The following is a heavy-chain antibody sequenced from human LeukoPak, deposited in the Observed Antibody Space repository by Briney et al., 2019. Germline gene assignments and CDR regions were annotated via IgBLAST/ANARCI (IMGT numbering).Heavy chain of an antibody. J-gene: IGHJ6*03. V-gene: IGHV4-59*01. D-gene: IGHD3-3*01. CDR3: ARETPDYDFWSGYYYYMDV. CDR2: IYYSGST. Sequence: SETLSLTCTVSGGSISSYYWSWIRQPPGKGLEWIGYIYYSGSTNYNPSLKSRVTISVDTSKNQFSLKLSSVTAADTAVYYCARETPDYDFWSGYYYYMDVWGKGTTVTVSS. CDR1: GGSISSYY.